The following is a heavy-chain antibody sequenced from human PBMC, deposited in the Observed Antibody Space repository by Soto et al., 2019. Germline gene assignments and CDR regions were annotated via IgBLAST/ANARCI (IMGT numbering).Heavy chain of an antibody. J-gene: IGHJ6*02. CDR3: ARDPYDSNLGYYYDMDV. D-gene: IGHD3-22*01. CDR2: IIPILGIA. CDR1: GGTFSSYT. Sequence: VASVKVSCKASGGTFSSYTISWVRQAPGQGLEWMGRIIPILGIANYAQKFQGRVTITADKSTSTAYMELSSLRSEDTAVYYCARDPYDSNLGYYYDMDVWGQGTTVT. V-gene: IGHV1-69*04.